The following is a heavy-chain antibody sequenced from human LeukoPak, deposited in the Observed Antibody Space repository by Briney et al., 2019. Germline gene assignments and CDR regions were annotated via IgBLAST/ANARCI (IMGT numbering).Heavy chain of an antibody. J-gene: IGHJ4*02. V-gene: IGHV3-21*01. Sequence: GGSLRLSCAASGFTFSSYSMNWVRQAPGKGLEWVSSISSSSSYIYYADSVKGRFTISRDNAKNSLYLQMNSLRAEDTAVYYCARDVPFNYYDSSGYYSYWGQGTLVTVSS. CDR2: ISSSSSYI. CDR3: ARDVPFNYYDSSGYYSY. D-gene: IGHD3-22*01. CDR1: GFTFSSYS.